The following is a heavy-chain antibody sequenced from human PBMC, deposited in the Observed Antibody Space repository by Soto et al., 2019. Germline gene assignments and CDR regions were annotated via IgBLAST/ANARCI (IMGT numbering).Heavy chain of an antibody. CDR3: AGAYSSGWFFIC. CDR1: GFTFSSYA. Sequence: EVQLLESGGGLVQPGGSLRLSCAASGFTFSSYAMSWVRQVPGKGLEWVSAISGSGGSTYYADSVKGRFTISRDNSKNTLYLQMNSLRAEDTAVYYCAGAYSSGWFFICWGQGTLVTVSS. V-gene: IGHV3-23*01. CDR2: ISGSGGST. J-gene: IGHJ4*02. D-gene: IGHD6-19*01.